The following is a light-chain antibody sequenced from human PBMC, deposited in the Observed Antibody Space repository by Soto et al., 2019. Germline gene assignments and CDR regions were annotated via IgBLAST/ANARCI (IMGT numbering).Light chain of an antibody. CDR2: AAS. V-gene: IGKV1-27*01. CDR1: HDINNF. CDR3: HNYDSVPYT. Sequence: EIRLTQSPSSLSASVGDRVTIACRASHDINNFLAWFQQKPGKVPELLMDAASCLKSGVPSRFSGSGSGTDFTLTIDGLQPEDFGTYYCHNYDSVPYTFGQGTKLEIK. J-gene: IGKJ2*01.